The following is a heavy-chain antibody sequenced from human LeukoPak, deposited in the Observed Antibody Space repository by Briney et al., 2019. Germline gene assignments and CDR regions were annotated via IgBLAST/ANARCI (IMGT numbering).Heavy chain of an antibody. CDR2: ISRGSDHI. D-gene: IGHD6-13*01. CDR1: GFTFSSYA. J-gene: IGHJ4*02. Sequence: PGGSLRLSCAASGFTFSSYAMNWVRQAPGKGLEWVSSISRGSDHIFYADSMKGRFTISRDNAKNSLYLQMNSLRAEDTAVYYCAKDHREYSSSSVGYFDYWGQGTLVTVSS. CDR3: AKDHREYSSSSVGYFDY. V-gene: IGHV3-21*04.